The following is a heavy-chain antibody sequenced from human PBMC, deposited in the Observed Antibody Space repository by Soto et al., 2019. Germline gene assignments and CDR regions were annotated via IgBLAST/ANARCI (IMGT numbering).Heavy chain of an antibody. V-gene: IGHV3-33*01. J-gene: IGHJ5*02. Sequence: PGGSLRLSCAASGFTFSSYGMHWVRQAPGKGLEWVAVIWYDGSNKYYADSVKGRFTISRDNSKNTLYLQMNSLRAEDTAVYYCARTGESFSDYYDSTHWFDPWGQGTLVTVSS. D-gene: IGHD3-22*01. CDR3: ARTGESFSDYYDSTHWFDP. CDR1: GFTFSSYG. CDR2: IWYDGSNK.